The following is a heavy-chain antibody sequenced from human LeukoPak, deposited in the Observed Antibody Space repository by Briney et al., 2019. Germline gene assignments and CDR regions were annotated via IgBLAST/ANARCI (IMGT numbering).Heavy chain of an antibody. J-gene: IGHJ5*02. CDR2: THPGDSDT. CDR3: ARHDAARRRLVRFDP. V-gene: IGHV5-51*01. D-gene: IGHD6-25*01. CDR1: GYSFPNYW. Sequence: GESLKISCKGSGYSFPNYWIGWVRQMPGKGLEWMGNTHPGDSDTRYSPSFQGQVTISADKSIKTAYLEWSSLRASDTAMYYCARHDAARRRLVRFDPWGQGTQVIVS.